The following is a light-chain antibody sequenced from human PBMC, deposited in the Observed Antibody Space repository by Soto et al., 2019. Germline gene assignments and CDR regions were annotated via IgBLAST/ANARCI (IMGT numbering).Light chain of an antibody. CDR2: GAS. Sequence: EIVLTQSPGTLSLSTGERATLSCRASQSVSSSYLAWYQQKPGQAPRLLIYGASSRATGIPDRFSGSGSGTDFTLSIIIVEPEDFAVYYFQQYGSGPLTFGQGTKVVMK. J-gene: IGKJ1*01. CDR1: QSVSSSY. V-gene: IGKV3-20*01. CDR3: QQYGSGPLT.